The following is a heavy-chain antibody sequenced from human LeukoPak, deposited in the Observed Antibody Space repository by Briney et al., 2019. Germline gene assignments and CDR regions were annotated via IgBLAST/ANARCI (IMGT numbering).Heavy chain of an antibody. CDR1: GFTFSNFW. V-gene: IGHV3-7*01. J-gene: IGHJ6*04. CDR2: INQDGSEK. D-gene: IGHD3-10*02. CDR3: AELGITMIGGV. Sequence: PGGSLRLSCAASGFTFSNFWMSWVRQAPGKGLEWVANINQDGSEKNYVDSVKGRFTISRDSAKNSLYLQMNSLRAEDTAVYYCAELGITMIGGVWGKGTTVTISS.